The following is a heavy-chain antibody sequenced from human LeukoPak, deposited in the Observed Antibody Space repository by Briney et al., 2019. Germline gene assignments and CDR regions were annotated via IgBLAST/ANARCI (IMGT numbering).Heavy chain of an antibody. V-gene: IGHV4-59*08. D-gene: IGHD3-9*01. Sequence: SETLSLTCTVSGGSISSYYWSWIRQPPGKGLEWIGYIYYSGSTNYNPSLKSRVTISVDTSKNQFSLKLSSVTAADTAVYYCARHVANYDILTGYYDYWGQGTLVTVSS. CDR1: GGSISSYY. CDR2: IYYSGST. J-gene: IGHJ4*02. CDR3: ARHVANYDILTGYYDY.